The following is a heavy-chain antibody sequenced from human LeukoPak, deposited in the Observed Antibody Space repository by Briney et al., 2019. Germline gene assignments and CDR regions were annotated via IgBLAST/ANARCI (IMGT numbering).Heavy chain of an antibody. CDR3: ASRPGVDFDY. CDR1: GFTFSTYG. CDR2: ISGSGGST. Sequence: GGSLRLSCVASGFTFSTYGMSWVRQAPGKGLEWVSAISGSGGSTYYADSVKGRFTISRDNSKNTLYLQMNSLRAEDTAVYYCASRPGVDFDYWGQGTLVTVSS. D-gene: IGHD1-14*01. J-gene: IGHJ4*02. V-gene: IGHV3-23*01.